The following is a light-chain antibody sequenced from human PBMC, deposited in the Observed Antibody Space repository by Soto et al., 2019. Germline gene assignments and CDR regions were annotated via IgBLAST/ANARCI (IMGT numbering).Light chain of an antibody. J-gene: IGKJ1*01. CDR2: AAS. Sequence: DIQMTQSPSSLSASVGDRVTITCRASQGIGTYLNWYQQKPGKAPKLLIYAASSLQSGVPSRFSGSGSETDFTLTISSLQPEDFATYSCQHSTTWPFGQGTKV. V-gene: IGKV1-39*01. CDR3: QHSTTWP. CDR1: QGIGTY.